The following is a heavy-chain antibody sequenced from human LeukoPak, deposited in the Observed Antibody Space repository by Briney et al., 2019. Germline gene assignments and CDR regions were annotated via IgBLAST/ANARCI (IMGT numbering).Heavy chain of an antibody. CDR2: INHSGST. CDR1: GGSFSGYY. D-gene: IGHD3-10*01. V-gene: IGHV4-34*01. CDR3: ARGRVMVYYYYGMDV. J-gene: IGHJ6*02. Sequence: PSVTLSLTCAVYGGSFSGYYWSWIRQPPGRGLEWIGEINHSGSTNYNPSLKSRVTISVDTSKNQFSLKLSSVTAADTAVYYCARGRVMVYYYYGMDVWGQGATVTVSS.